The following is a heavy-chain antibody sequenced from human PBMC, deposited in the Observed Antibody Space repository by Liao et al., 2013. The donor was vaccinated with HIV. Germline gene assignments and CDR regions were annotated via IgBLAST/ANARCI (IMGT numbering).Heavy chain of an antibody. Sequence: QVQLQESGPGLVKPSQTLSLTCTVSGGSISSGRYYWSWFRQPAGKELEWIGRIYTSGSTNYNPSLKSRVTISMDTSKTQFSLTLISVTGADTAMYYCARDTNFWSGSGGIDLWGQGTLVTVSP. J-gene: IGHJ5*02. CDR1: GGSISSGRYY. D-gene: IGHD3-3*01. CDR2: IYTSGST. CDR3: ARDTNFWSGSGGIDL. V-gene: IGHV4-61*02.